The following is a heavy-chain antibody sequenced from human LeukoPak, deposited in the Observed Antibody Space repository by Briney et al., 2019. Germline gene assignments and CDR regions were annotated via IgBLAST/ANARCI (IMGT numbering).Heavy chain of an antibody. Sequence: GESLKISCNGSGYFFTSYWIGWVRQLPGKGLEWMGIVWPDDSDTRYSASFEGQVTISADNSTNTAYLQWSSLMASDTATYYWARQIGQILTVTPRYLDYWRLGTLVTVSS. D-gene: IGHD4-11*01. V-gene: IGHV5-51*01. CDR2: VWPDDSDT. J-gene: IGHJ4*02. CDR1: GYFFTSYW. CDR3: ARQIGQILTVTPRYLDY.